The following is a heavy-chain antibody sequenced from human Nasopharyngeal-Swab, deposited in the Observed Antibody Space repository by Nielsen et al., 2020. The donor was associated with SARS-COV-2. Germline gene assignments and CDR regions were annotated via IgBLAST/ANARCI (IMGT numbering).Heavy chain of an antibody. V-gene: IGHV1-2*02. Sequence: ASVQVSCKASGYTFTGYYMHWVRQAPGQGLEWMGWINPNSGGTNYAQKFQGRVTMTRDTSISTAYLELSRLRSDDTAVYYCARGGDYVWGSYLWFDPWGQGTLVTVSS. CDR3: ARGGDYVWGSYLWFDP. J-gene: IGHJ5*02. CDR2: INPNSGGT. CDR1: GYTFTGYY. D-gene: IGHD3-16*02.